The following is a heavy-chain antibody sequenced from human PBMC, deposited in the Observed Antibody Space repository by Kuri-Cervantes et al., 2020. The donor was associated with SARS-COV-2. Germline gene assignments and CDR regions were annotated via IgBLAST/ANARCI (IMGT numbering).Heavy chain of an antibody. Sequence: ASVKVSCKASGYTFTSFYIHWVRQAPGQGLEWMAIISPIVGDTTYAQRFRDRVSVTMDTSTSTVYMEVSSLRADDTAVYYCARGGEDAVQETRNWFEPWGQGTQVTVSS. V-gene: IGHV1-46*01. D-gene: IGHD3-10*01. CDR1: GYTFTSFY. CDR3: ARGGEDAVQETRNWFEP. CDR2: ISPIVGDT. J-gene: IGHJ5*02.